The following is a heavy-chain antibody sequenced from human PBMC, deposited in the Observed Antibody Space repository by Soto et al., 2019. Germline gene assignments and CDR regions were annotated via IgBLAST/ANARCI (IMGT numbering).Heavy chain of an antibody. V-gene: IGHV3-23*01. J-gene: IGHJ4*02. Sequence: GGSLRLSCAASGFIIKKYAMYWVRQAPGKGLQCVSAISMSGGTYYADSVKGRFSVSRDTSNNMFYLQMNGLRAEDTAVYYCAKRRDSSESHYSDLDYWGQGTLVTVSS. CDR3: AKRRDSSESHYSDLDY. CDR1: GFIIKKYA. D-gene: IGHD2-15*01. CDR2: ISMSGGT.